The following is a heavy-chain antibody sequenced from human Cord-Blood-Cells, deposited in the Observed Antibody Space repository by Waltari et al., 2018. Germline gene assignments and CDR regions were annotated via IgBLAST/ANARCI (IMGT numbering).Heavy chain of an antibody. D-gene: IGHD6-19*01. CDR2: IYSGGST. CDR1: GFTVRRNS. Sequence: EVQLVESGGGLLQPGGSLRLSCAASGFTVRRNSVSWVRQAPGKGLEWVSVIYSGGSTYYADSVKGRFTISRDNSKNTLYLQMNSLRAEDTAVYYCARGRYSSGFDYWGQGTLVTVSS. V-gene: IGHV3-53*01. J-gene: IGHJ4*02. CDR3: ARGRYSSGFDY.